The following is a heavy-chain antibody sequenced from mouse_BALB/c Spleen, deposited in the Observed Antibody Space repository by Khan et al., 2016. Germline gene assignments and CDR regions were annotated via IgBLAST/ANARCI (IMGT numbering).Heavy chain of an antibody. Sequence: VQLKESGPGLVKPSQSLSLTCTVTGYSITSDYAWNWIRQFPGNKLEWMGYISYSGSTSYNPSLKSRISITRDTSKNQFFLQLKSVTTEDTATYYCARGGLLRLHYYAMDYWGQGTSVTVSS. V-gene: IGHV3-2*02. CDR2: ISYSGST. CDR3: ARGGLLRLHYYAMDY. J-gene: IGHJ4*01. CDR1: GYSITSDYA. D-gene: IGHD1-2*01.